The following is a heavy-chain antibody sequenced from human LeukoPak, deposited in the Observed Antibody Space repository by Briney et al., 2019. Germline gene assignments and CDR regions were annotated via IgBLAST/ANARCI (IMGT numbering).Heavy chain of an antibody. V-gene: IGHV1-8*01. CDR3: ARGVTANTAGNY. J-gene: IGHJ4*02. D-gene: IGHD2-21*02. CDR1: GYTFTSYD. Sequence: ASVKVSCKASGYTFTSYDINWVRQATGQGLEWMGWMNPNSGNTGYAQKFQGRVTMTRNTSISTAYMELSSLRSEDTAVYYCARGVTANTAGNYWGQGTLVTVSS. CDR2: MNPNSGNT.